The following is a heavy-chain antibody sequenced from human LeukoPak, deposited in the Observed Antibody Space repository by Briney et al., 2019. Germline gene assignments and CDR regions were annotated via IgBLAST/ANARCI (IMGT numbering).Heavy chain of an antibody. J-gene: IGHJ3*02. Sequence: GGSLRLSCAASGFTFSTYWMTWVRQAPGKGLEWVANIKQDVDSVKGRFTISRDNAKTSLYLQMNSLRAEDTAAYYCARVYSSSSGKAFDIWGQGTMVTVSS. V-gene: IGHV3-7*01. CDR3: ARVYSSSSGKAFDI. D-gene: IGHD6-6*01. CDR1: GFTFSTYW. CDR2: IKQ.